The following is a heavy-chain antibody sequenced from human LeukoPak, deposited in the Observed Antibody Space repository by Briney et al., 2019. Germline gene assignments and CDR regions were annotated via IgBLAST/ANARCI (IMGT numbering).Heavy chain of an antibody. Sequence: GGSLRLSCAASGFTFSSYGMHWVRQAPGKGLEWVAFIRYDGSNKYYADSVKGRFTISRDNSKNTLYLQMNSLRAEDTAVYYCAKLPVYDSSGPFDYWGQGTLVTVSS. CDR2: IRYDGSNK. CDR3: AKLPVYDSSGPFDY. CDR1: GFTFSSYG. J-gene: IGHJ4*02. D-gene: IGHD3-22*01. V-gene: IGHV3-30*02.